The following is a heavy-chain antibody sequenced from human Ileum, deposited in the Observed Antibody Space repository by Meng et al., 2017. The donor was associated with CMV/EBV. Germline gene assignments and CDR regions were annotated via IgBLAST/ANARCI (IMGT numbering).Heavy chain of an antibody. Sequence: GGSLRLSCAASGFTFSVYWIHWVRQAPGKGLVWVSHINPDGTYTNYADSVKGRFTVSRDNAKNTIYLQMNSLRAEDTAVYYCARNLADWGQGTLVTVSS. CDR3: ARNLAD. J-gene: IGHJ4*02. V-gene: IGHV3-74*01. CDR1: GFTFSVYW. CDR2: INPDGTYT.